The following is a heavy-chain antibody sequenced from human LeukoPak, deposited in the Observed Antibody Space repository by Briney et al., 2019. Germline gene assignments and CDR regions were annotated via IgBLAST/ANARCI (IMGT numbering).Heavy chain of an antibody. V-gene: IGHV3-30-3*01. Sequence: DGSNKYYAYSVKGRFTISRDNSKNTLYLQMNSLRAEDTAVYYCARDHGILRFLEWLLFDWGQGTLVTVSS. D-gene: IGHD3-3*01. CDR2: DGSNK. J-gene: IGHJ4*02. CDR3: ARDHGILRFLEWLLFD.